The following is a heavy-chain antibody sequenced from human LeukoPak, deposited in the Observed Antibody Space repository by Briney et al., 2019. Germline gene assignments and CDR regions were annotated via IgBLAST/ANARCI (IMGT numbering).Heavy chain of an antibody. CDR2: IKQDGSEK. CDR1: GFTFSNYW. CDR3: ARHSSGWYYYYYYMDV. J-gene: IGHJ6*03. Sequence: GGSLRLSCAASGFTFSNYWMSWVRQAPGKGLEWVANIKQDGSEKYYVDSVKGRFTISRDNAKNSLYLQMNSLRAEDTAVYYCARHSSGWYYYYYYMDVWGKGTTVTVSS. V-gene: IGHV3-7*01. D-gene: IGHD6-19*01.